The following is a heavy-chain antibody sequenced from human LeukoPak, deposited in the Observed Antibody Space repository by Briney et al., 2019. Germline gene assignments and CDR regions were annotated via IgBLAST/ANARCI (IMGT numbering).Heavy chain of an antibody. Sequence: PGRSLRLSCAASGFTFSSYAMHWVCQAPGKGLEWVAVISYDGSNKYYADSVKGRFTISRDNSKNTLYLQMNSLRAEDTAVYYCAASHSSGWYGYWGQGTLVTVSS. J-gene: IGHJ4*02. D-gene: IGHD6-19*01. CDR2: ISYDGSNK. CDR3: AASHSSGWYGY. V-gene: IGHV3-30*04. CDR1: GFTFSSYA.